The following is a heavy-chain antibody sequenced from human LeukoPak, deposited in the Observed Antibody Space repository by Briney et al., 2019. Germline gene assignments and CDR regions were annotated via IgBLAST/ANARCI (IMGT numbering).Heavy chain of an antibody. Sequence: PGRSLRLSCAASGFTFSSYAMSWVRQAPGKGLEWVSAISGSGGSTYYADSVKGRFTISRDNSKNTLYLQMNSLRAEDTAVYYCAKVPVDTAMPQAHAFDIWGQGTMVTVSS. V-gene: IGHV3-23*01. CDR1: GFTFSSYA. D-gene: IGHD5-18*01. J-gene: IGHJ3*02. CDR2: ISGSGGST. CDR3: AKVPVDTAMPQAHAFDI.